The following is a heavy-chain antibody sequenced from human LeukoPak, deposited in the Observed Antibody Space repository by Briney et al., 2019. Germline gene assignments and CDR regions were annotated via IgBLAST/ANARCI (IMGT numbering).Heavy chain of an antibody. Sequence: PGGSLRLSCAASGFTVSSNYMSWVRQAPGRGLEWVSIIYSGADTYYADSVKGRFTISRGNSKNTLYLQMNSLRAEDTAVYYCAREGVTAAGTFFDYWGQGTLVTVSS. CDR1: GFTVSSNY. CDR3: AREGVTAAGTFFDY. J-gene: IGHJ4*02. CDR2: IYSGADT. V-gene: IGHV3-53*01. D-gene: IGHD6-13*01.